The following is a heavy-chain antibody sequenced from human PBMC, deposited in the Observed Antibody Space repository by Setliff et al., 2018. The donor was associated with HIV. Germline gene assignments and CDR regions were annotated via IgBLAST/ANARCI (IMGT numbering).Heavy chain of an antibody. J-gene: IGHJ4*02. CDR1: GYTFTNYG. D-gene: IGHD3-22*01. Sequence: GASVKVSCKTSGYTFTNYGISWVRQAPGQGLEWTGWIRTYNGNTNYAQRLQGRVTMTTDTSTSTAYMELRSLRSDDTAVYYCVRGYDGSGFYYVYWGQGTLVTVSS. CDR3: VRGYDGSGFYYVY. V-gene: IGHV1-18*01. CDR2: IRTYNGNT.